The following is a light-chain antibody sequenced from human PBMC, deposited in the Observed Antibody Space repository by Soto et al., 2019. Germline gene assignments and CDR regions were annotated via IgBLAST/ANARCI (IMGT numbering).Light chain of an antibody. CDR3: QQYGSSLFT. J-gene: IGKJ3*01. V-gene: IGKV3-20*01. Sequence: EMVLTQSPGTLSLSPGERATLSCRASQSVSSSYLAWYQQKPGQAPRLLIYGASSRATGIPDRFSGGGSGEDLTGTISTLEPEDFAAYYCQQYGSSLFTFGPGTKVDIK. CDR1: QSVSSSY. CDR2: GAS.